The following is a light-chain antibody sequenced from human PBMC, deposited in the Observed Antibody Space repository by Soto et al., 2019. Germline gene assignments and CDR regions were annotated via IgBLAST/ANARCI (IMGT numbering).Light chain of an antibody. V-gene: IGKV1-12*01. Sequence: DIQMTQSPSSVSASVGDRVTITCRSSEDISTWLAWYQQKPGKAPKLLIYAASSLQSGVPSRFSGSGSWTDFTLTISSLQPEDFATYYCQHADSFPLITFGQGTRLDIK. CDR1: EDISTW. CDR3: QHADSFPLIT. CDR2: AAS. J-gene: IGKJ5*01.